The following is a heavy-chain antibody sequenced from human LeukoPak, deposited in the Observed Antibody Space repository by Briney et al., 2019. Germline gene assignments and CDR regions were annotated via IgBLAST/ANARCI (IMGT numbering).Heavy chain of an antibody. CDR2: IIPIFGAA. CDR3: ARGSPTVAAHAFDI. Sequence: SVKVSCKASGGTFRNYVISWVRQAPGQGLEWMGGIIPIFGAANYGQSSQGRVTITADESTNTAYMELSSLRSDDTAVYYCARGSPTVAAHAFDIWGQGTMVTVSS. CDR1: GGTFRNYV. V-gene: IGHV1-69*13. J-gene: IGHJ3*02. D-gene: IGHD4-23*01.